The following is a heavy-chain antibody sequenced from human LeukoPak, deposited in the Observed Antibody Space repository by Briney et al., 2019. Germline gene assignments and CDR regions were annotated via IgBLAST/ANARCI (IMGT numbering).Heavy chain of an antibody. CDR3: ARDLRSAFDI. Sequence: AGGSLRLSCAASGFTVSSNYMNWVRQAPGKGLEWVSVIYSGGSTYYADSVKGRFTISRDNSRNTLYLQMNSLRAEDTAVYYCARDLRSAFDIWGQGTMVTVSS. V-gene: IGHV3-66*01. D-gene: IGHD1-26*01. CDR2: IYSGGST. CDR1: GFTVSSNY. J-gene: IGHJ3*02.